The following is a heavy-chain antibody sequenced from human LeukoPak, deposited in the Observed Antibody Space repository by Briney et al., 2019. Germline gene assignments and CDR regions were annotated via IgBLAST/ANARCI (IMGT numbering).Heavy chain of an antibody. CDR3: TSESRWGDY. J-gene: IGHJ4*02. Sequence: SLRLSCAASGFTFSNAWMRGVRQAPGKGREGVGGIKSKTDGGTTDYAAPVKGRFTISRDDSKNTLYLQMNSLKTEDTAVYYCTSESRWGDYWGQGTLVTVSS. D-gene: IGHD3-16*01. CDR1: GFTFSNAW. V-gene: IGHV3-15*01. CDR2: IKSKTDGGTT.